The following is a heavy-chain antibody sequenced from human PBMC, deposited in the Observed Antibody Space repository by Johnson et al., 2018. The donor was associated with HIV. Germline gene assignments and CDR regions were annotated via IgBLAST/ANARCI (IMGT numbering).Heavy chain of an antibody. V-gene: IGHV3-7*01. J-gene: IGHJ3*02. Sequence: VQLVESGGGLVQPGGSLRLSCAASGFTFSNYAMTWVRQSPGKGLEWVANIKQDGSEKYYADFVKGRFSISRDNSKNTLYLQMNSLRAEDTAVYYCAIIWNHTFDIWGQGTMVTVSS. CDR1: GFTFSNYA. CDR3: AIIWNHTFDI. CDR2: IKQDGSEK. D-gene: IGHD1-14*01.